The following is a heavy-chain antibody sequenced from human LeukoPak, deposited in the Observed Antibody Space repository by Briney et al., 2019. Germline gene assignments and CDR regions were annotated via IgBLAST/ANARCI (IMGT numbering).Heavy chain of an antibody. D-gene: IGHD5-24*01. CDR3: ARDRGRDGYYYYGMDV. Sequence: EASVKVSCKASGGTFSSYAISRVRQAPGQGLGWMGRIIPILGIANYAQKFQGRVTITADKSTSTAYMELSSLRSEDTAVYYCARDRGRDGYYYYGMDVWGQGTTVTVSS. CDR2: IIPILGIA. V-gene: IGHV1-69*04. CDR1: GGTFSSYA. J-gene: IGHJ6*02.